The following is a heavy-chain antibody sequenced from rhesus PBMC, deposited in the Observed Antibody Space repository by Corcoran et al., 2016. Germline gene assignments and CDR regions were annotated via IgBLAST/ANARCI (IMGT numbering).Heavy chain of an antibody. CDR1: GVSFSYYS. J-gene: IGHJ4*01. D-gene: IGHD4-29*01. V-gene: IGHV3-28*02. Sequence: EVQLVESGGGLAKPGGSLRRSCAASGVSFSYYSMSWARPVPGKGLEWISGINSAGSSTYYAEAVKGRFTISIENAKNTLYLQMDSLRAEDTAVYYCAGGFTAPAVGPFAYWGQGVLVTVSS. CDR3: AGGFTAPAVGPFAY. CDR2: INSAGSST.